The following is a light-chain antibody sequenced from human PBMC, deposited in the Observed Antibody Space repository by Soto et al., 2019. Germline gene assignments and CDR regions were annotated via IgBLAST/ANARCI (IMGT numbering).Light chain of an antibody. J-gene: IGLJ1*01. V-gene: IGLV2-8*01. Sequence: LAHLPSASVSPGEAVTISSTETSRDVGAYDYVSWYQQHPGEAPKLMIYEVTKRPSGVPDRFSGSKSGNTASLTVSGLQAEDEADYYCSSYANTNNFVFGTGTKVTVL. CDR3: SSYANTNNFV. CDR2: EVT. CDR1: SRDVGAYDY.